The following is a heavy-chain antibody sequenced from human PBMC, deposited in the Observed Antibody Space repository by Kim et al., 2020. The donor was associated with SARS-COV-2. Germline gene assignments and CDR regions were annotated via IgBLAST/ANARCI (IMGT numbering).Heavy chain of an antibody. Sequence: GESLKISCKGSGYSFTSYWISWVRQMPGKGLEWMGRIDPSDSYTNYSPSFQGHVTISADKSISTAYLQWSSLKASDTAMYYCARQGGVVPAAMPDYYYGMDVWGQGTTVTVSS. D-gene: IGHD2-2*01. CDR3: ARQGGVVPAAMPDYYYGMDV. CDR1: GYSFTSYW. V-gene: IGHV5-10-1*01. J-gene: IGHJ6*02. CDR2: IDPSDSYT.